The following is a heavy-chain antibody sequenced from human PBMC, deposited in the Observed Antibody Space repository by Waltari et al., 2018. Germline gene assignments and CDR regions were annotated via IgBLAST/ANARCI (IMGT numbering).Heavy chain of an antibody. V-gene: IGHV3-7*01. Sequence: EVQLVESGGDLVRPGGSLGLSCEASGFPFSTFWLSWVRQAPGKGLEWVADIRQDGGEERYLASVRGRFIISRDNAKNSVFLQMDSLRAEDTALYYCAKDNWGLPGGIDGFDVWGQGTMVTVSS. CDR1: GFPFSTFW. CDR2: IRQDGGEE. D-gene: IGHD7-27*01. CDR3: AKDNWGLPGGIDGFDV. J-gene: IGHJ3*01.